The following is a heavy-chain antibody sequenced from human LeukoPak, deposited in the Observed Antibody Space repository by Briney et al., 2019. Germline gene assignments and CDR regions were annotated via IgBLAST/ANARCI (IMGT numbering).Heavy chain of an antibody. D-gene: IGHD2-21*02. Sequence: SETLSLTCTVSGGSISSSYYYWGWIRQPPGKGLEWIGSIYYSGSTYYNPSLKSRVTISVDTSKNQFSLKLSSVTAADTAVYYCARVPYCGGDCYADYWGQGTLVTVSS. V-gene: IGHV4-39*07. J-gene: IGHJ4*02. CDR2: IYYSGST. CDR1: GGSISSSYYY. CDR3: ARVPYCGGDCYADY.